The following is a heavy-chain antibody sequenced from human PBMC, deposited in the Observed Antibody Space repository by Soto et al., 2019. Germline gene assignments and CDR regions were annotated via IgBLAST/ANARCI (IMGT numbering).Heavy chain of an antibody. V-gene: IGHV3-66*01. D-gene: IGHD5-12*01. Sequence: EVQLVESGGGLVQPGGSLRLSCAASGFTVSSNYMSWVRQAPGKGLEWVSVIYSGGSTYYADSVKGRFTISRDNSKNTLYLQMDSLRAEDTAVYYCARGSGGYDTHDAFDIWGQGTMVTVSS. CDR2: IYSGGST. J-gene: IGHJ3*02. CDR3: ARGSGGYDTHDAFDI. CDR1: GFTVSSNY.